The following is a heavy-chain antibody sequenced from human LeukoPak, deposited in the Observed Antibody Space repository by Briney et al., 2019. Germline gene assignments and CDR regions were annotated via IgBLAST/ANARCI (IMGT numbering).Heavy chain of an antibody. D-gene: IGHD3/OR15-3a*01. CDR3: ARPMISVMSLGADF. Sequence: GGSLRLSCAVSGFTFRNYWMHWVRQAPGKGLVWVSCISSDGSSTNYADSVKGRFSISRDNAENTLYLHMNSLRVEDTAQYYCARPMISVMSLGADFWGQGSLVTVSS. V-gene: IGHV3-74*01. CDR2: ISSDGSST. CDR1: GFTFRNYW. J-gene: IGHJ4*02.